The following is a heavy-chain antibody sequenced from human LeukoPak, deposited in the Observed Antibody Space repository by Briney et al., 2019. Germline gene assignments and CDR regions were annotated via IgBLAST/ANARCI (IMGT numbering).Heavy chain of an antibody. J-gene: IGHJ6*02. CDR2: ISYDGSNK. CDR1: GLTFSSYT. V-gene: IGHV3-30-3*01. CDR3: ARNNGMDV. Sequence: GRSLRLSCAASGLTFSSYTMDWVRQAPGKGLEWVAVISYDGSNKYYADSVKGRFTISKDNAKNSLYLQMNSLRAEDTALYHCARNNGMDVWGQGTTVIVSS.